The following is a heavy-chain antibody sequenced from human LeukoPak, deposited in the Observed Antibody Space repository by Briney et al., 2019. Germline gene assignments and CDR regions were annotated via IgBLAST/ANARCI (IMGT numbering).Heavy chain of an antibody. CDR3: ARTNPYDFWSGYYQPFDY. V-gene: IGHV3-64*01. J-gene: IGHJ4*02. CDR2: ISSNGGST. Sequence: QPGGSLRLSCAASGFTFSSYAMHWVRQAPGKGLEYVSAISSNGGSTYYANSVKGRFTISRDNSKNTLYLQMGSLRAEDMAVYYCARTNPYDFWSGYYQPFDYWGQGTLVTVSS. D-gene: IGHD3-3*01. CDR1: GFTFSSYA.